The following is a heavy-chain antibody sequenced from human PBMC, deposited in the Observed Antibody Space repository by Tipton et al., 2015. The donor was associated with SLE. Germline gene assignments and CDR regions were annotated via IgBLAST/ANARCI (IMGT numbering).Heavy chain of an antibody. V-gene: IGHV4-34*01. CDR1: GGSTSDTN. Sequence: TLSLTCAVYGGSTSDTNWSWIRQPPGKGLEWIGEIHHIGGTKYSPSLKSRVTISIDTSKNQFSLKLSSVTAADTAVYYCARHYGIMSTPLYYFDYWGQGTLVTVSS. CDR3: ARHYGIMSTPLYYFDY. J-gene: IGHJ4*02. D-gene: IGHD3-9*01. CDR2: IHHIGGT.